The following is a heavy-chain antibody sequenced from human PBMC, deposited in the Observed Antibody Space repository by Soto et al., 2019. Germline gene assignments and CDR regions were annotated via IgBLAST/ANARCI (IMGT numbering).Heavy chain of an antibody. Sequence: PSETLSLTCTVSGDSVSSGGYYWSWLRQAPGKGLEWIGYSYYNGFANYNPSLKSRVTVSVDTSKNQFSLRLTSVTAADTAVYYCAREPSNYGDYGLEAFDIWGQGTMVTVSS. J-gene: IGHJ3*02. CDR3: AREPSNYGDYGLEAFDI. D-gene: IGHD4-17*01. CDR1: GDSVSSGGYY. CDR2: SYYNGFA. V-gene: IGHV4-61*08.